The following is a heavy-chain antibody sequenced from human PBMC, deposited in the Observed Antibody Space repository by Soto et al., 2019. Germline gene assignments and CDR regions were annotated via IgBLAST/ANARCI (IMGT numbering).Heavy chain of an antibody. J-gene: IGHJ6*02. CDR1: GFTFSSYA. CDR3: AKDHWRGSYYYYGMDV. V-gene: IGHV3-23*01. D-gene: IGHD2-15*01. Sequence: GGSLRLSCAASGFTFSSYAMSWVRQAPGKGLEWVSAISGSGGSTYYADSVKGRFTISRDNSKNTLYLQVNSLRAEDTAVYYCAKDHWRGSYYYYGMDVWGQGTTVTVSS. CDR2: ISGSGGST.